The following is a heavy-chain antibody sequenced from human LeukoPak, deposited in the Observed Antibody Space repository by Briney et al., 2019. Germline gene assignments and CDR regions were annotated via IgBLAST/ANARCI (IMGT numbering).Heavy chain of an antibody. D-gene: IGHD4-17*01. Sequence: SVKVSCKASGGTFSTYAITWVRQAPGQGLEWMGGLIPNFGTARGAQKFQGKVTITADESTSTAYMELSSLRSEDTAVYYCARVRVSGVDFGDYDEVYWGQGTLVTVSS. J-gene: IGHJ4*02. CDR2: LIPNFGTA. CDR3: ARVRVSGVDFGDYDEVY. V-gene: IGHV1-69*13. CDR1: GGTFSTYA.